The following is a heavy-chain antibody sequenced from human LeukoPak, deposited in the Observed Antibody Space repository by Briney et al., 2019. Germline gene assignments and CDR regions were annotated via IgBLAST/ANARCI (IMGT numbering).Heavy chain of an antibody. CDR1: GFTFSNAW. V-gene: IGHV3-15*01. J-gene: IGHJ6*03. Sequence: GGSLRLSCAASGFTFSNAWMSWVRQAPGKGLEWVGRIKSKTDGGTTDYAAPVKGRFTISRDDSKNTLYLQMNSLITEDTAVYYCARDSSTRGGLYYYYMDVWGKGTTVTVSS. CDR2: IKSKTDGGTT. CDR3: ARDSSTRGGLYYYYMDV. D-gene: IGHD2-2*01.